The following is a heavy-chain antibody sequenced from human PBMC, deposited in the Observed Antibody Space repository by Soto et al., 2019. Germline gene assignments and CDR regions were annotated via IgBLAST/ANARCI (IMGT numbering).Heavy chain of an antibody. D-gene: IGHD3-10*01. CDR2: IIPIFGTA. CDR1: GGTFSSYA. J-gene: IGHJ6*02. CDR3: ARKTHGSLGQIHYYYYGMDV. V-gene: IGHV1-69*13. Sequence: SVKVSCKASGGTFSSYAISWVRQAPGQGLEWMGGIIPIFGTANYAQKFQGRVTITADESTSTAYMELSSLRSEDTAVYYCARKTHGSLGQIHYYYYGMDVWGQGTTVTVSS.